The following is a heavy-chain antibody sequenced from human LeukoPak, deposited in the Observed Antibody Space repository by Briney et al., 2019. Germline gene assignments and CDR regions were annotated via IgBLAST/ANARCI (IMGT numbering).Heavy chain of an antibody. Sequence: GGSLRLSCAASGFTFSSYSMNWVRQAPGKGLEWVSSISSTSNYIYYADSVKGRFTISRDNAKNSLYPQMNSLRAEDTAVYYCAKDLRYCSGSRCYWPDGVFDYWGQGTLVTVSS. J-gene: IGHJ4*02. CDR2: ISSTSNYI. CDR3: AKDLRYCSGSRCYWPDGVFDY. D-gene: IGHD2-15*01. V-gene: IGHV3-21*01. CDR1: GFTFSSYS.